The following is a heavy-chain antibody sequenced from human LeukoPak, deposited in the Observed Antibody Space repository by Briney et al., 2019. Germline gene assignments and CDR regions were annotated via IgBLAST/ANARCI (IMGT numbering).Heavy chain of an antibody. V-gene: IGHV3-23*01. D-gene: IGHD1-26*01. Sequence: GGSLRLSCAASGFTFNSYPMSWVRQAPGKGLEWVSVINDSGGSTYYADSAKGRFTISRDNSKNTLYLQMSGLRVEDTAVYYCARQPTWAFANFAYRGQGTLVTVSS. CDR1: GFTFNSYP. CDR3: ARQPTWAFANFAY. J-gene: IGHJ4*02. CDR2: INDSGGST.